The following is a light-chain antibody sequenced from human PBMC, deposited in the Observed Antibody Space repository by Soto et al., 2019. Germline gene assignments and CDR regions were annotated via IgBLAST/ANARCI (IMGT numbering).Light chain of an antibody. CDR2: DVS. V-gene: IGLV2-14*01. CDR3: SSYTSSSTLFV. Sequence: QSVLTQPASVSGSPGQSITISCTGTSSDVGGYNYVSWYQQHPGKAPKLMIYDVSNRPSGVSNRFSGSKSGNTASLTISGLQAEDEADYYLSSYTSSSTLFVFGTGTKVTVL. CDR1: SSDVGGYNY. J-gene: IGLJ1*01.